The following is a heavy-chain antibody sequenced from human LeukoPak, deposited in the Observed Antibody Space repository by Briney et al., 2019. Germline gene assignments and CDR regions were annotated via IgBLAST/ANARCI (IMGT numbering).Heavy chain of an antibody. CDR1: GFTFSSYG. Sequence: HPGGSLRLSCAVSGFTFSSYGMHWVRQAPGKGLEWVAFIRYDGSNKYYADSVKGRFTISRDNSRSTLFLQMNSLRGEDTAIYYCATYRQVMLPFESWGQGTLVTVSS. V-gene: IGHV3-30*02. CDR3: ATYRQVMLPFES. CDR2: IRYDGSNK. D-gene: IGHD5-18*01. J-gene: IGHJ4*02.